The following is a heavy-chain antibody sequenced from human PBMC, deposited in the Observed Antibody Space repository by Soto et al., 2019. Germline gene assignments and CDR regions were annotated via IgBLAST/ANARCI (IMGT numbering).Heavy chain of an antibody. CDR2: ISSSSSYI. CDR3: ARGSISQDYSSGWYVDFDY. D-gene: IGHD6-19*01. V-gene: IGHV3-21*01. J-gene: IGHJ4*02. CDR1: VFTFSIYS. Sequence: GGSLRLACATSVFTFSIYSMNWVRQAPGKGLEWASSISSSSSYIYYADSVKGRFTISRDNAKNSLYLQMNSLRAEDTAVYYCARGSISQDYSSGWYVDFDYWGQGTMVTVSS.